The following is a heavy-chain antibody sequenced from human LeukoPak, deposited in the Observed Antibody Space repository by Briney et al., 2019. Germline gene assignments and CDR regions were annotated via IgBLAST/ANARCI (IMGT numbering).Heavy chain of an antibody. V-gene: IGHV4-61*01. CDR3: ARDPLPGYYGSGSY. Sequence: KPSETLSLTCTVSGGSVSSGSYYWSWIRQPPGKGLEWIGYIYYSGSTNYNPSLKSRVTISVDTSKNQFSLKLSSVTAADTAVYYCARDPLPGYYGSGSYWGQGTLVTVSS. CDR2: IYYSGST. D-gene: IGHD3-10*01. J-gene: IGHJ4*02. CDR1: GGSVSSGSYY.